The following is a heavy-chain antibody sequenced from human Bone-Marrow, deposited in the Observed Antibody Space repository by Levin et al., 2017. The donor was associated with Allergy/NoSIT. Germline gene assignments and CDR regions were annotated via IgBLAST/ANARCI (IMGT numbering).Heavy chain of an antibody. V-gene: IGHV3-21*01. J-gene: IGHJ4*02. CDR1: GFTFSDPS. CDR3: ARGGVFTYGYDY. D-gene: IGHD5-24*01. Sequence: LSLTRAASGFTFSDPSMNWVRQTPGKGPEWVSSISGNSYYIYYADSLKVRFTISRDNVKNSLYLQMDSLRAEDTAVYFCARGGVFTYGYDYWGQGTLVTVSS. CDR2: ISGNSYYI.